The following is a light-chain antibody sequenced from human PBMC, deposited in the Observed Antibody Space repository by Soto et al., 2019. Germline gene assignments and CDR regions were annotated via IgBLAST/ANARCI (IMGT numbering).Light chain of an antibody. CDR3: QHYNSYPWT. CDR2: YAS. V-gene: IGKV1-5*01. J-gene: IGKJ1*01. CDR1: QTINNW. Sequence: DIQMTQSPSTLSASIGDRVTITCRASQTINNWLAWYQQKPGKATNLLLYYASNLETWVPSRFSGGAFGTEFPLTSSRLQPDDFASYYCQHYNSYPWTFGQGTKVEIK.